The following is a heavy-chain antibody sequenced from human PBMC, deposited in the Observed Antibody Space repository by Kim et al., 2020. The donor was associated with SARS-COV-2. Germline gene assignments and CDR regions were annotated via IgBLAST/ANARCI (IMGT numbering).Heavy chain of an antibody. CDR1: GGSISSSSYY. V-gene: IGHV4-39*01. J-gene: IGHJ5*02. D-gene: IGHD6-19*01. Sequence: SETLSLTCTVSGGSISSSSYYWGWIRQPPGKGLEWSGSIYYSGSTYYNPSLKSRVTISVDTSKNQVSLKLSSVTAADTAVYYCSRSKGRWLGTSPHWFDPWGQGTLVTVSS. CDR2: IYYSGST. CDR3: SRSKGRWLGTSPHWFDP.